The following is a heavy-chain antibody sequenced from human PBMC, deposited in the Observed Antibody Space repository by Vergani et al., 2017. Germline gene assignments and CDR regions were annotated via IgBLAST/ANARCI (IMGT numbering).Heavy chain of an antibody. V-gene: IGHV3-23*01. J-gene: IGHJ5*01. Sequence: EVQLLESGGDLVQPGGSLRLSCAASGFSFTTYAMRWVRQAPGKGLVWVSNINTNGDYTRYGDSVKGRFTISRDNSKSTLYLQMNSLRAEDTAIYYCAKGGWNYWFDSWGQGTLVIVS. CDR1: GFSFTTYA. CDR2: INTNGDYT. D-gene: IGHD1-1*01. CDR3: AKGGWNYWFDS.